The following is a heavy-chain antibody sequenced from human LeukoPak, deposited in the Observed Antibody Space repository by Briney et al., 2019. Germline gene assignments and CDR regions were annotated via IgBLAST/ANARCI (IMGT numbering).Heavy chain of an antibody. CDR2: IYHSGST. V-gene: IGHV4-59*01. CDR3: ARDGYSGNDGL. Sequence: ASETLSLTCTVSGGSISSYYWSWIRQPPGKGLEWIGYIYHSGSTKYNPSLKSRVTISVDTSKNQFSLKLSSVTAADTAVYYCARDGYSGNDGLWGQGTLVTVSS. J-gene: IGHJ4*02. D-gene: IGHD5-12*01. CDR1: GGSISSYY.